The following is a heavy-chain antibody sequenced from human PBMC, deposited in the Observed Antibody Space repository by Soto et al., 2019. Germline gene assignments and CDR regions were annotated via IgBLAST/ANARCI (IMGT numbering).Heavy chain of an antibody. CDR1: GYTFTSYD. Sequence: QVQLVQSGAEVKKPGASVKVSCKASGYTFTSYDINWVRQATGQGLEWMGWMNPNSGNTGYAQKLQGRVTMTRNTSISTAYMELSSLRSEDAAVYYCAGDGGVVVPQGADYWGQGTLVTVSS. D-gene: IGHD2-15*01. V-gene: IGHV1-8*01. J-gene: IGHJ4*02. CDR2: MNPNSGNT. CDR3: AGDGGVVVPQGADY.